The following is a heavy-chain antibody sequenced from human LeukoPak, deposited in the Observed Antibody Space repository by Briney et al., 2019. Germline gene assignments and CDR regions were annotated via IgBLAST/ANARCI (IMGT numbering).Heavy chain of an antibody. D-gene: IGHD5-12*01. V-gene: IGHV1-69*05. J-gene: IGHJ4*02. CDR1: GGTFSSYA. Sequence: GSSVKVSCKASGGTFSSYAISWVRQAPGQGLEWMGRIIPIFGTANYARRFQGRVTITTDESTSTAYMELSSLRSEDTAVYYCASRYSGSIDYWGQGTLVTVSS. CDR3: ASRYSGSIDY. CDR2: IIPIFGTA.